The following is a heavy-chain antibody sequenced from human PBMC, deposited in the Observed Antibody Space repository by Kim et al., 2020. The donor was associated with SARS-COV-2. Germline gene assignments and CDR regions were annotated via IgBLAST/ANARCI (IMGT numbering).Heavy chain of an antibody. Sequence: ASVKVSCKASGYTFTSYAMNWVRQAPGQGLEWMGWINTNTGNPTYAQGFTGRFVFSLDTSVSTAYLQISSLKAEDTAVYYCARGSPVTYYDILTGYRNNWFDPWGQGTLVTVSS. V-gene: IGHV7-4-1*02. CDR2: INTNTGNP. J-gene: IGHJ5*02. D-gene: IGHD3-9*01. CDR1: GYTFTSYA. CDR3: ARGSPVTYYDILTGYRNNWFDP.